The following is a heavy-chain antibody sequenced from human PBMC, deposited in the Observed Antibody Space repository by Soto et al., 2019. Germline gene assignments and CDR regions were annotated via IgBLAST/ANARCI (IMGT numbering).Heavy chain of an antibody. CDR2: ISYDGTNK. J-gene: IGHJ6*02. V-gene: IGHV3-30*18. D-gene: IGHD6-19*01. Sequence: QVQLVESGGGVVQPGRSLRLSCAASGFTFSHYGMHWVRQAPGKGLEWVAVISYDGTNKYYADSVKGRFTISRDNSKNXXDLQMNRLRAEDTAVYDCAKDGGWLRGYYYYGMDVWGQGTTVTVSS. CDR1: GFTFSHYG. CDR3: AKDGGWLRGYYYYGMDV.